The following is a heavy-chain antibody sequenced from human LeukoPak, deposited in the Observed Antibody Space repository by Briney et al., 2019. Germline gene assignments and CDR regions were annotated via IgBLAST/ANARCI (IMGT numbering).Heavy chain of an antibody. CDR1: GFTFDDYG. D-gene: IGHD5/OR15-5a*01. J-gene: IGHJ6*03. CDR3: ARDTGPDKLSDYYMDV. Sequence: GGSLRLSCAASGFTFDDYGMSWVRQAPGKGLEWVSGINWNGGSTGYADSVKGRFTISRDNAKNSLYLQMNSLRAEDTALYHCARDTGPDKLSDYYMDVWGKGTTVTVSS. CDR2: INWNGGST. V-gene: IGHV3-20*01.